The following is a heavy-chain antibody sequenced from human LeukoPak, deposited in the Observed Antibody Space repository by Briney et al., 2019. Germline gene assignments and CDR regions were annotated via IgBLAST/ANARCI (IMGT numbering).Heavy chain of an antibody. J-gene: IGHJ5*02. V-gene: IGHV4-61*02. Sequence: SETLSLTCTVSGGSISGDSYYWSWIRQPAGKGLEWIGRIYTSGSTNYNPSLKSRVTISVDTSKNQFSLKLSSVTAADTAVYYCARSSGYDSGWFDPWGQGTLVTVSS. D-gene: IGHD5-12*01. CDR2: IYTSGST. CDR1: GGSISGDSYY. CDR3: ARSSGYDSGWFDP.